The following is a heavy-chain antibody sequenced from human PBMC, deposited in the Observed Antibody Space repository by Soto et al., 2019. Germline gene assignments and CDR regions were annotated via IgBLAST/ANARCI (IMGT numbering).Heavy chain of an antibody. CDR3: ARKILYCSSTSCYFDY. J-gene: IGHJ4*02. CDR2: INAGNGNT. V-gene: IGHV1-3*01. CDR1: GYTFTSYA. Sequence: ASVKVSCKASGYTFTSYAMHWVRQAPGQRLEWMGWINAGNGNTKYSQKFQGRVTITRDTSASTAYMELSSLRSEDTAVYYCARKILYCSSTSCYFDYWGQGTLVTVSS. D-gene: IGHD2-2*01.